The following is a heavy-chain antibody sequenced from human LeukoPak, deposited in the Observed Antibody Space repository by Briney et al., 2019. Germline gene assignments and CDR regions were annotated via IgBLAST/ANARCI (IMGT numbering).Heavy chain of an antibody. CDR2: INCNSGDA. Sequence: ASVKVSCKAAGYTFTGYYMHWVRQAPGQGLEWVGRINCNSGDANSAQKFQGRVTMTRDTSVSTAYMDLSSVTSDDTAVYFCARSAGHCSNSICFTDYYMDVWGRGTTVTVSS. V-gene: IGHV1-2*02. J-gene: IGHJ6*03. D-gene: IGHD2-8*01. CDR1: GYTFTGYY. CDR3: ARSAGHCSNSICFTDYYMDV.